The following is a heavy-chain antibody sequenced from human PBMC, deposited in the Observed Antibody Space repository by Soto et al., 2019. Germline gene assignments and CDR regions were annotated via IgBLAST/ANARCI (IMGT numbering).Heavy chain of an antibody. V-gene: IGHV4-30-2*01. CDR2: IYQSGRT. CDR1: VVSISTFDYS. D-gene: IGHD3-3*01. J-gene: IGHJ6*01. CDR3: AREMTIFGLAHGGGVEV. Sequence: NPSETLSLTCGVSVVSISTFDYSWSWIRQAPWRGLEWIGSIYQSGRTYFIPSLKSRATMSLDKSKNQFSLKITSAVAADTARYYCAREMTIFGLAHGGGVEVWGQGTTVTVSS.